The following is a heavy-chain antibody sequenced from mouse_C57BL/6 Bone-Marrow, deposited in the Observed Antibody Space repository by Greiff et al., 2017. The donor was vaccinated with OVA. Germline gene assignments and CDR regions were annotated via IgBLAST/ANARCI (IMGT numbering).Heavy chain of an antibody. CDR2: IRSKSSNYAT. V-gene: IGHV10-3*01. J-gene: IGHJ1*03. CDR1: GFTFNTYA. CDR3: VRDPSYYYGSDPTGYFDV. Sequence: EVQGVESGGGLVQPKGSLKLSCAASGFTFNTYAMHWVRQAPGKGLEWVARIRSKSSNYATYYADSVKDRFTISRDDSQSMLYLQMNNLKTEDTAMYYCVRDPSYYYGSDPTGYFDVWGTGTTVTVSS. D-gene: IGHD1-1*01.